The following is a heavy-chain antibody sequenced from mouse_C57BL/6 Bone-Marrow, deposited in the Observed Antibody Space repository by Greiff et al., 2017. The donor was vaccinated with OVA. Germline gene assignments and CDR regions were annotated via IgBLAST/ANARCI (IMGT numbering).Heavy chain of an antibody. D-gene: IGHD2-4*01. Sequence: QVQLQQPGAELVKPGASVKLSCKASGYTFTSYWMQWVNQRPGQGLEWIGEIDPSDSYTKYTQKIKGKATLTVDTSSSTAYMQLSSLTSEDSAVYYCARKDDYDLYWYFDVWGTGTTVTVSS. V-gene: IGHV1-50*01. CDR1: GYTFTSYW. CDR2: IDPSDSYT. J-gene: IGHJ1*03. CDR3: ARKDDYDLYWYFDV.